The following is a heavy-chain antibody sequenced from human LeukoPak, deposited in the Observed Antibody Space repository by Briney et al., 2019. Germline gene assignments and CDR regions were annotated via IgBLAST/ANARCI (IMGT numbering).Heavy chain of an antibody. D-gene: IGHD4-23*01. Sequence: SETLSLTCAVYGGSFSGYYWSWIRQPPGKGLEWIGEINHSGSTNYNPSLKSRVTISVDTSKNQFSLKLSSVTAADTAVYYCAGHLRWFDYWGQGTPVTVSS. CDR1: GGSFSGYY. CDR2: INHSGST. CDR3: AGHLRWFDY. V-gene: IGHV4-34*01. J-gene: IGHJ4*02.